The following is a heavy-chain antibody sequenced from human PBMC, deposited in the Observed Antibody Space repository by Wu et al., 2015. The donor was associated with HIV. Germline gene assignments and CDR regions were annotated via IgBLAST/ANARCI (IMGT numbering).Heavy chain of an antibody. D-gene: IGHD1-26*01. J-gene: IGHJ6*02. Sequence: QVQLVQSGAEVKKPGASVKVSCKASGYTFTSYGISWVRQAPGQGLEWMGWISAYNGNTNYAQKLQGRVTMTTDTSTSTAYMELRSLRSDDTAVYYCARPVGATAGYYYYYGMDVWGQGTTVTVS. CDR3: ARPVGATAGYYYYYGMDV. V-gene: IGHV1-18*01. CDR1: GYTFTSYG. CDR2: ISAYNGNT.